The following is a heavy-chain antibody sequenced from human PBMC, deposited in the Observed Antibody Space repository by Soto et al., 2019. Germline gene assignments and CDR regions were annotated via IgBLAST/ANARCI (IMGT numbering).Heavy chain of an antibody. CDR2: IYHSGST. D-gene: IGHD3-10*01. CDR3: ARETGSGSYYNSGLFDP. CDR1: GGSISSSNW. Sequence: PSETLSLTCAVSGGSISSSNWWSWVRQPPGKGREWIGEIYHSGSTNYNPSLKSRVTISVDKSKNQFSLKLSSVTAADTAVYYCARETGSGSYYNSGLFDPWGQGTLVTVS. V-gene: IGHV4-4*02. J-gene: IGHJ5*02.